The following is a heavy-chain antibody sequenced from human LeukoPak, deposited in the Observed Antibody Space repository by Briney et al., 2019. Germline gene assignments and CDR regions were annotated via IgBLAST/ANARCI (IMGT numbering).Heavy chain of an antibody. D-gene: IGHD3-22*01. J-gene: IGHJ3*01. CDR3: ANAGARYSHSSGLYAFDV. Sequence: SKTLSLTCTVSGDSVSSTGSYWGWIRQPPGKGLEWIGTLYYRVSTSYNPSLKSRVTMSEDTSRNQFSLRLSSVNAADTAVYYCANAGARYSHSSGLYAFDVWGQGVMVTVSS. V-gene: IGHV4-39*01. CDR1: GDSVSSTGSY. CDR2: LYYRVST.